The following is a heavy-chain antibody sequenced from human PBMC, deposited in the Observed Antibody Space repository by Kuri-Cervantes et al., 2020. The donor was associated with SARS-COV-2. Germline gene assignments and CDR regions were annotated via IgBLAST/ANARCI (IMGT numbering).Heavy chain of an antibody. J-gene: IGHJ4*02. V-gene: IGHV3-73*01. CDR3: TILIDY. Sequence: GGSLRLSCGVSGFLFRASAIHWDRQAAGKGLEWVGRVRGKANNYATAYAASVKGRFTISRDDSKNLAYLQMNSLKAEDTAVYYCTILIDYWGQGALVTVSS. CDR2: VRGKANNYAT. CDR1: GFLFRASA.